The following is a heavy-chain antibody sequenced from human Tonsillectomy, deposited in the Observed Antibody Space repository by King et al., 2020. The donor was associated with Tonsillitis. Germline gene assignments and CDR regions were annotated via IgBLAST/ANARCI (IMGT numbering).Heavy chain of an antibody. Sequence: QLQESGPGLVKPWETLSLTCTVSGDSISGRGYFWGWIRQPPGKGLEWVAGVYYSGSTYYNPSLKSRVTASVDTSKNQFSLHLNSVTAADTAVYYCARQGVPGGNDYWGQGTLVTVSS. CDR2: VYYSGST. V-gene: IGHV4-39*01. D-gene: IGHD2-2*01. CDR1: GDSISGRGYF. J-gene: IGHJ4*02. CDR3: ARQGVPGGNDY.